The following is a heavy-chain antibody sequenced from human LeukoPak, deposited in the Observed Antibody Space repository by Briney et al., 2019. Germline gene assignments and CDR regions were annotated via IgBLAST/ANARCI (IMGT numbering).Heavy chain of an antibody. D-gene: IGHD3-22*01. CDR3: ARDYAYYYDSSGYSP. CDR1: GFTFSDYY. J-gene: IGHJ5*02. CDR2: ISSSGSTI. Sequence: GGSLRLSCAASGFTFSDYYMSWIRQAPGKGLEWVSYISSSGSTIYYADSVKGRFTISRDNAKNSLYLQMNSLRAEDTAVYYCARDYAYYYDSSGYSPWGQGTLVTVSS. V-gene: IGHV3-11*01.